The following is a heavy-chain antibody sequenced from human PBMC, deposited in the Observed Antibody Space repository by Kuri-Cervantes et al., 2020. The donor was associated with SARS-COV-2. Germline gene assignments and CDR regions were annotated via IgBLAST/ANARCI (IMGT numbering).Heavy chain of an antibody. CDR2: IYTSGST. D-gene: IGHD3-16*01. CDR1: GGSISSSSYY. J-gene: IGHJ3*02. V-gene: IGHV4-61*02. Sequence: SETLSLTCTVSGGSISSSSYYWSWIRQPAGKGLEWIGRIYTSGSTNYNPSLKSRVTMSVDTSKNQFSLKLSSVTAADTAVYYCARMERLRLGGNDAFDIWGQGTMVTVSS. CDR3: ARMERLRLGGNDAFDI.